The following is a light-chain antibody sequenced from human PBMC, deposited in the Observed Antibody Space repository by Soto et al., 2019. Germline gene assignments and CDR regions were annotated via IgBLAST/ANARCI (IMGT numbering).Light chain of an antibody. CDR2: TAS. Sequence: DIQLTQSPSSLSASVGDRVTLTCRASQTVSNYLNWYQQKPGKAPKLLIYTASILQNGVPSRFSGSGSGTDFTLTISSLQPEDFATYYCQQTYTYITFGQGTRLEIK. V-gene: IGKV1-39*01. CDR1: QTVSNY. J-gene: IGKJ5*01. CDR3: QQTYTYIT.